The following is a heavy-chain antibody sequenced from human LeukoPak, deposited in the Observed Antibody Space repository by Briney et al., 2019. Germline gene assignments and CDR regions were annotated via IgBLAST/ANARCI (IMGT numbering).Heavy chain of an antibody. V-gene: IGHV1-24*01. Sequence: GASVKVSCKVSGYTLTELSMHWVRQAPGKGLEWMGGFDPEDGETIYAQKFQGRVTMTEDTSTDTAYMELSSLRSEDTAVYYCATASSGLIQYNWFDPWGQGTLVTVSS. CDR3: ATASSGLIQYNWFDP. J-gene: IGHJ5*02. D-gene: IGHD6-25*01. CDR1: GYTLTELS. CDR2: FDPEDGET.